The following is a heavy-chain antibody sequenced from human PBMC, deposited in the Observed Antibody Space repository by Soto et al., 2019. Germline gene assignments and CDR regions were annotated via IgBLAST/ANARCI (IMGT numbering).Heavy chain of an antibody. CDR3: ARGGWYAFDY. CDR2: IKNDGSVE. Sequence: PGGSLRLSCAASGFTFSSFWMRWVRQAPGQGLEWVADIKNDGSVENYVESVKGRFTISRDNTKNSVYLQMNSLRAEDTAVYYCARGGWYAFDYWGQGTVVTVSS. J-gene: IGHJ4*02. D-gene: IGHD6-19*01. CDR1: GFTFSSFW. V-gene: IGHV3-7*01.